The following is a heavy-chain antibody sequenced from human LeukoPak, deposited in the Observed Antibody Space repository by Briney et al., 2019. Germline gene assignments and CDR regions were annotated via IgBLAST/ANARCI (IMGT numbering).Heavy chain of an antibody. CDR2: IYYSGST. D-gene: IGHD5-18*01. V-gene: IGHV4-59*08. CDR1: GGSISSYY. Sequence: SETLSLTCTVSGGSISSYYWSWIRQPPGKGLEGIGYIYYSGSTNYNPSLKSRVTISVDTSKNQFSLKLSSVTAADTAVYYCGGGGYSYGYVDYWGQGTLVTVSS. CDR3: GGGGYSYGYVDY. J-gene: IGHJ4*02.